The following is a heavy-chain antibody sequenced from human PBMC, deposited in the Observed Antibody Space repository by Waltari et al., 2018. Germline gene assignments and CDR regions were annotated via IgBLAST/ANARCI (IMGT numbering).Heavy chain of an antibody. Sequence: QVQLVQSGAEVKKPGSSVKVSCKASGGTFSSYAISWVRQAPGQGLEWRGGIIPIFGTANDGQKFQGRVTMTGDESTRTAYRELSSLRSEDTAVYYCARAGGGSYSRHFDYWGQGTLVTVSS. J-gene: IGHJ4*02. CDR1: GGTFSSYA. D-gene: IGHD1-26*01. V-gene: IGHV1-69*01. CDR2: IIPIFGTA. CDR3: ARAGGGSYSRHFDY.